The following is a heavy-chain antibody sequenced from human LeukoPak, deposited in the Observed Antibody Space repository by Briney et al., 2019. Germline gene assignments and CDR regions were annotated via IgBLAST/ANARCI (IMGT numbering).Heavy chain of an antibody. CDR2: ISGSGGST. V-gene: IGHV3-23*01. J-gene: IGHJ3*02. D-gene: IGHD2-15*01. Sequence: GGSLRLSCAASGFTFSSYAMSWVRQAPGKGLEWVSGISGSGGSTHYADSVKDRFTISRDNSKNTLYLQMNSLRAEDTAVYYCAKETVVVVAATPDDFDIWGQGTMVTVSS. CDR3: AKETVVVVAATPDDFDI. CDR1: GFTFSSYA.